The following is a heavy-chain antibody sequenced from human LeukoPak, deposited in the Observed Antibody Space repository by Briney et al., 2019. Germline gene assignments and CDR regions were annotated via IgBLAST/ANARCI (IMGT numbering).Heavy chain of an antibody. Sequence: PGGSLRLSCAAPGFTFSSSAMSWVRQAPGKGLEWVSAISNNGGYTYYADSVQGRFTISRDNSKSTLCLQMNSLRAEDTAVYYCARAGAVAGTRRGVYYFDYWGQGTLVTVSS. CDR2: ISNNGGYT. D-gene: IGHD6-19*01. J-gene: IGHJ4*02. CDR1: GFTFSSSA. CDR3: ARAGAVAGTRRGVYYFDY. V-gene: IGHV3-23*01.